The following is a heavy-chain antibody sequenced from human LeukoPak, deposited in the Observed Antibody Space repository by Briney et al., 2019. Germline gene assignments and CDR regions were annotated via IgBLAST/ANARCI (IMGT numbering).Heavy chain of an antibody. CDR3: AKDRDPSPRAKNYDFWSGYFPDY. D-gene: IGHD3-3*01. CDR2: ISWDGGST. CDR1: GFTFDDYA. V-gene: IGHV3-43D*03. Sequence: GGSLRLSCAASGFTFDDYAMHWVRHAPGKGLEWVSLISWDGGSTYYADSVKGRFTISRDNSKNSLYLQMNSLRAEDTALYYCAKDRDPSPRAKNYDFWSGYFPDYWGQGTLVTVSS. J-gene: IGHJ4*02.